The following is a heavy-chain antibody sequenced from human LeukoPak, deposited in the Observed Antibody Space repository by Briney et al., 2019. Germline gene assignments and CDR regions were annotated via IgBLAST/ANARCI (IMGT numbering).Heavy chain of an antibody. D-gene: IGHD2-15*01. Sequence: SETLSLTCTVSGGSISSYYWSWIRQPPGKGLELIGYIYYSGSTNYNPSLKSGVTISVDTSKNQFSLKLSSVTAADTAVYYCARVSSGVYFDYWGQGTLVTVSS. CDR1: GGSISSYY. CDR3: ARVSSGVYFDY. CDR2: IYYSGST. V-gene: IGHV4-59*01. J-gene: IGHJ4*02.